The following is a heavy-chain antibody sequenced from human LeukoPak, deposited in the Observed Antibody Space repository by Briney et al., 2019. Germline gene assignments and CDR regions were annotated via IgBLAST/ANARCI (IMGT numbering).Heavy chain of an antibody. J-gene: IGHJ4*02. CDR3: AKYGNSGWVIDN. D-gene: IGHD6-19*01. CDR2: IYYTGGT. Sequence: MASETLSLTCTVSGGSIGSDYWTWIRQPPGKGLEYLGYIYYTGGTNYNPSLKSRVTISVDTSKNQFSLKLSSVTAADTAVYFCAKYGNSGWVIDNWGQGTLVTVSS. CDR1: GGSIGSDY. V-gene: IGHV4-59*08.